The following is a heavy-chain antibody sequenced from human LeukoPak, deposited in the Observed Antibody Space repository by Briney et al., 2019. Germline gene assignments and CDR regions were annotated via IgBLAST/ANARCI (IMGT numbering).Heavy chain of an antibody. CDR3: AREKLGYCSGGSCPHWFDP. CDR1: GFTFDDYG. CDR2: ISYDGSNK. V-gene: IGHV3-30*03. Sequence: GGSLRLSCAASGFTFDDYGMSWVRQAPGKGLEWVAVISYDGSNKYYADSVKGRFTISRDNSKNTLYLQMNSLRAEDTAVYYCAREKLGYCSGGSCPHWFDPWGQGTLVTVSS. D-gene: IGHD2-15*01. J-gene: IGHJ5*02.